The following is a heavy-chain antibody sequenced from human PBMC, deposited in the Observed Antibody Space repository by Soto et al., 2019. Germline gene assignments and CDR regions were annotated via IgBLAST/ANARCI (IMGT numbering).Heavy chain of an antibody. CDR3: ARSWRRYSSSSSLQYYYYYGMDV. Sequence: PGESLKISCQGSGYSFTSYWIGWVRQMPGKGLEWMGIIYPGDSDTRYSPSFQGQVTISADKSISTAYLQWSSLKASDTAMYYCARSWRRYSSSSSLQYYYYYGMDVWGQGTTVTVSS. CDR2: IYPGDSDT. V-gene: IGHV5-51*01. J-gene: IGHJ6*02. CDR1: GYSFTSYW. D-gene: IGHD6-6*01.